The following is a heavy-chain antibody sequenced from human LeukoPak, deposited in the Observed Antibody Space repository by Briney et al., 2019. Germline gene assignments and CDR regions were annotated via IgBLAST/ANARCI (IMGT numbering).Heavy chain of an antibody. CDR1: GGSISSSSYY. V-gene: IGHV3-23*01. Sequence: ETLSLTCTVSGGSISSSSYYWGWDRQARGKGLEWVSAISGSGGSTYYADSVKGRFTISRNNSKNTLYLQMDSLRAEDTAVYYCAKSVVPAAIFGNWFDHWGQGTLVTVSS. J-gene: IGHJ5*02. CDR3: AKSVVPAAIFGNWFDH. CDR2: ISGSGGST. D-gene: IGHD2-2*02.